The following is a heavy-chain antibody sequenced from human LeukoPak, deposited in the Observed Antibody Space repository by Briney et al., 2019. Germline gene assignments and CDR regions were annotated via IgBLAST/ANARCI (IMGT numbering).Heavy chain of an antibody. Sequence: GGSLRLSCSASGFTFSTFPMHWVRQAPGKGLEYFSAIGRNGDTTYYADSVKGRFTISRDNSKNTLYLQMSSLRPEDTAVYYCVKALTDDAFDIWGQGTMVTVSS. CDR1: GFTFSTFP. J-gene: IGHJ3*02. V-gene: IGHV3-64D*06. CDR2: IGRNGDTT. CDR3: VKALTDDAFDI.